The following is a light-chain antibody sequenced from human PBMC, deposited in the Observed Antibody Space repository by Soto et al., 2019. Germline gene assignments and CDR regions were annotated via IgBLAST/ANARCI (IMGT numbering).Light chain of an antibody. Sequence: ENVLTQSPATLSLSPGERATLSCRASQIVSTYLAWYQQKPGQAPRLLIYDTSNRATGIPARFSGSGSGTDFTLTISSLEPEDFEVYYCQQRSNWPPMWTFGQGTKVEIK. CDR3: QQRSNWPPMWT. J-gene: IGKJ1*01. CDR1: QIVSTY. CDR2: DTS. V-gene: IGKV3-11*01.